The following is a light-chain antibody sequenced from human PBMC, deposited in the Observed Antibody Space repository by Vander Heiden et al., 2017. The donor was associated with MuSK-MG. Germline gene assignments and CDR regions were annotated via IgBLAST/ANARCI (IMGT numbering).Light chain of an antibody. CDR2: DAS. V-gene: IGKV3-11*01. CDR1: QSINYY. CDR3: QQRT. Sequence: EIVLTQSPATLSLSPGESATLSCRASQSINYYLAWYQQKPDQAPRLLIDDASKRATGTPARFSGSGSGTDFTLTISSLEPEDCAVYYCQQRTFGPGTKVDIK. J-gene: IGKJ3*01.